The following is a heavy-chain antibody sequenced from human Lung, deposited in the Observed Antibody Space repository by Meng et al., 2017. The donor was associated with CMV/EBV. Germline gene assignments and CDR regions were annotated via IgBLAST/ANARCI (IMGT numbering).Heavy chain of an antibody. CDR1: GLTVNNNF. V-gene: IGHV3-66*02. D-gene: IGHD2-8*02. CDR2: MYSGGST. Sequence: GGSLRLXCAASGLTVNNNFLTWVRQGPGKGLEWVSAMYSGGSTYYTDSVKGRFTLSRDNSKNTLYLQMNLLRAEDTGVYYCVKEMYWDQSYHGMDVWGQGXTVTVSS. CDR3: VKEMYWDQSYHGMDV. J-gene: IGHJ6*02.